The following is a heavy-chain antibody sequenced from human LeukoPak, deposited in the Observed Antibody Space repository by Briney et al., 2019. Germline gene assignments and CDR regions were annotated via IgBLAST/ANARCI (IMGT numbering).Heavy chain of an antibody. CDR1: GFTFSSYA. CDR3: AKDRMVRGGRGWYFDL. D-gene: IGHD3-10*01. Sequence: GGSLRLSCAASGFTFSSYAMSWVRQAPGKGLEWVSAISGSGGSTYYADSVKGRFTISRDNSKSTLYLQMNSLRAEDTAVYYCAKDRMVRGGRGWYFDLWGRGTLVTVSS. J-gene: IGHJ2*01. V-gene: IGHV3-23*01. CDR2: ISGSGGST.